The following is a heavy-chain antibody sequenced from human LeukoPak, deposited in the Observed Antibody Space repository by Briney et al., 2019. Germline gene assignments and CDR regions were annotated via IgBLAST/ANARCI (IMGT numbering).Heavy chain of an antibody. V-gene: IGHV1-2*06. J-gene: IGHJ3*02. CDR3: ARAGFTIVVPGAIYFDGFDI. CDR2: INPNSGGT. D-gene: IGHD2-2*01. Sequence: ASVKVSCKTSGYTFTGYYIHWVRRAPGQGLEWLGRINPNSGGTDYAQKFQGRVTMTRDTSISTVYMELSRLRSDDTAVYYCARAGFTIVVPGAIYFDGFDIWGQGTTVTVSS. CDR1: GYTFTGYY.